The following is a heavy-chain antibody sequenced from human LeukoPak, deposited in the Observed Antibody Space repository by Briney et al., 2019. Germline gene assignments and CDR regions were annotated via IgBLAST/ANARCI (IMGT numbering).Heavy chain of an antibody. CDR3: ARDGVATRYFDY. CDR1: GFTFSSYA. D-gene: IGHD5-12*01. Sequence: GGSLRLSCAASGFTFSSYAMHWVRQAPGKGLEWVAVISYDGSNKYYADSVKGRVTISRDNSKNTLYLQMNSLRAEDTAVYYCARDGVATRYFDYWGQGTLVTVSS. CDR2: ISYDGSNK. J-gene: IGHJ4*02. V-gene: IGHV3-30*04.